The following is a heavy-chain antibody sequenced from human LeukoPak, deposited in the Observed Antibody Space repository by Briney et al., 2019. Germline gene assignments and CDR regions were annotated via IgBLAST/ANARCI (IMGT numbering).Heavy chain of an antibody. CDR1: GGTFSSYA. J-gene: IGHJ5*02. Sequence: SVKVSCKASGGTFSSYAISWVRQALGQGLEWMGGIIPIFGTANYAQKFQGRVTITADESTSTAYMELSSLRSEDTAVYYCARDSRRITIFGADRRYNWFDPWGQGTLVTVSS. V-gene: IGHV1-69*13. CDR2: IIPIFGTA. D-gene: IGHD3-3*01. CDR3: ARDSRRITIFGADRRYNWFDP.